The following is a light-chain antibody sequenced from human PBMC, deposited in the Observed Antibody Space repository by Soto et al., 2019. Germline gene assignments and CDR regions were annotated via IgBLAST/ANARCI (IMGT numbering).Light chain of an antibody. Sequence: QPVLTQPASVSGSPGQSISISCTGTSSDVGGYNYVSWYQQHPGKAPKLMIYEVSNRPSRVSNRFSGSKSGNKASLTISGLKAEDEADYYCSSYTRSSTSVVFPSGTKGTVL. CDR3: SSYTRSSTSVV. J-gene: IGLJ1*01. CDR1: SSDVGGYNY. CDR2: EVS. V-gene: IGLV2-14*01.